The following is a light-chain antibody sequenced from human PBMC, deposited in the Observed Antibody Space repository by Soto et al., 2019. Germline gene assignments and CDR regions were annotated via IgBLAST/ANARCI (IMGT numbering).Light chain of an antibody. CDR3: QQYGNSPPYT. CDR1: QSVSSNY. Sequence: EIVLTQSPGTLSLSPGERATLSCRVSQSVSSNYLAWYQQKPGLAPRLLIYGASSRATGIPDRFSGSGSGTDFTLTISRLEPEDFAFYFCQQYGNSPPYTFGQGTKLEIK. CDR2: GAS. J-gene: IGKJ2*01. V-gene: IGKV3-20*01.